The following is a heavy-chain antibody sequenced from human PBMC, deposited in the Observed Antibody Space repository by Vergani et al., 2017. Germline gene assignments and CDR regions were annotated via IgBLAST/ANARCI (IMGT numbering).Heavy chain of an antibody. V-gene: IGHV3-33*01. J-gene: IGHJ6*02. CDR1: GFTFSSYG. CDR2: IWYDGSNK. Sequence: QVQLVESGGGVVQPGRSLRLSCAASGFTFSSYGMHWVRQAPGKGLEWVAVIWYDGSNKYYADSVKGRFTISRDNSKNTLYLQMNSLRAEDTAVYYCARGGDGYKEYYYGMDVWGQGTTVTVSS. D-gene: IGHD5-24*01. CDR3: ARGGDGYKEYYYGMDV.